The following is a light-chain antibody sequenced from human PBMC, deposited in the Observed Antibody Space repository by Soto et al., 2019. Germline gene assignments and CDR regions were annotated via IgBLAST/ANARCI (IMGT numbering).Light chain of an antibody. Sequence: EIVLTQSPATLSVSPGERVTLSCRASQNLHSFLNWYQQRPVQAPRPLIYDGSKRAAGVPDRISGDGSGTDYTLTISSLEPEDFAVYYCQQRTRWPMTFGQGTRLEI. V-gene: IGKV3-11*01. J-gene: IGKJ5*01. CDR1: QNLHSF. CDR2: DGS. CDR3: QQRTRWPMT.